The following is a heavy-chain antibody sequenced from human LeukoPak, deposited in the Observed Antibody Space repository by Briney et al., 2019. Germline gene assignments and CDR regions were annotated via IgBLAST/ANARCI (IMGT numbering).Heavy chain of an antibody. Sequence: GGSLRLSCAASGFTVSTNYMSWVRQAPGKGLEWVSIIYSGGSTYYARSVKGRFTISRDNSKNTLYLQMNSLRVEDTAVYYCVTVGPATRPFDYWGRGTLFTVSS. J-gene: IGHJ4*02. CDR1: GFTVSTNY. D-gene: IGHD2-2*01. CDR3: VTVGPATRPFDY. CDR2: IYSGGST. V-gene: IGHV3-53*01.